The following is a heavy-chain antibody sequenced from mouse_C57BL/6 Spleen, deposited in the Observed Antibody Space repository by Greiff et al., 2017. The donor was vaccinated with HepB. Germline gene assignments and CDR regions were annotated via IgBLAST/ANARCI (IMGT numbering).Heavy chain of an antibody. CDR2: ISYDGSN. D-gene: IGHD2-3*01. CDR1: GYSITSGYY. J-gene: IGHJ2*01. CDR3: ARIHDGYYGFFDY. V-gene: IGHV3-6*01. Sequence: EVKLLESGPGLVKPSQSLSLTCSVTGYSITSGYYWNWIRQFPGNKLEWMGYISYDGSNNYNPSLKNRISITRDTSKNQFFLKLNSVTTEDTATYYCARIHDGYYGFFDYWGQGTTLTVSS.